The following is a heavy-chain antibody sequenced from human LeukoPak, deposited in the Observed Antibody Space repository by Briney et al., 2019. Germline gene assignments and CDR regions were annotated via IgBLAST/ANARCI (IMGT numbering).Heavy chain of an antibody. D-gene: IGHD6-19*01. CDR1: GFTFSSYV. CDR3: ARDRDSSGWYYSSRYYYYYGMDV. V-gene: IGHV3-30*03. CDR2: ISYDGSNK. Sequence: GGSLRLSCAASGFTFSSYVMHWVRQAPGKGLEWVAVISYDGSNKYYGDSVRGRFTISRDNAKNSLYLQMNSLRAEDTAVYYCARDRDSSGWYYSSRYYYYYGMDVWGQGTTVTVSS. J-gene: IGHJ6*02.